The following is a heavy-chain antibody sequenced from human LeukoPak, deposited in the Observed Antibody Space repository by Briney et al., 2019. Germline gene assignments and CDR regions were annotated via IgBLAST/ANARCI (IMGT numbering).Heavy chain of an antibody. CDR3: ARDDGFSYYDILTGYYNPLDY. J-gene: IGHJ4*02. D-gene: IGHD3-9*01. V-gene: IGHV3-21*01. Sequence: GGSLRLSCAASGFTFSSYSMNWVRQAPGKGLEWVSSISSSSSYIYYADSVKGRFTISRDNAKSSLYLQMNSLRAEDTAVYYCARDDGFSYYDILTGYYNPLDYWGQGTLVTVSS. CDR1: GFTFSSYS. CDR2: ISSSSSYI.